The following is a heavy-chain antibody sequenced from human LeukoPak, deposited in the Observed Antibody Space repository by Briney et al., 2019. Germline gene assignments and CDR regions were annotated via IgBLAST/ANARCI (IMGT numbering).Heavy chain of an antibody. CDR1: GGSVSSYS. Sequence: PSETLSLTCTVSGGSVSSYSWSWIRQPPGKGLEWIGYFYYSGGTNYNPSLKSRVTISVDTSKSQFSLNLTSVTAADTAVYYCARTRSQAISAQYFDYWGQGTLVAVSS. J-gene: IGHJ4*02. D-gene: IGHD2-2*02. CDR2: FYYSGGT. V-gene: IGHV4-59*08. CDR3: ARTRSQAISAQYFDY.